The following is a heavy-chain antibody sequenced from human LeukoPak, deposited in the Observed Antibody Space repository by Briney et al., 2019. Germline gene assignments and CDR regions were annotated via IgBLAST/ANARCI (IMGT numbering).Heavy chain of an antibody. D-gene: IGHD2-21*01. CDR3: ARDDCGDTCYPGGY. Sequence: ASVKVSCKASGYTFTNYVVRWVRQAPGQRPEWMGWINAGNGDTKYSQNLQGRVTITRDTSASTAYMELSRLTSEDTALYYCARDDCGDTCYPGGYWGQGTLVTVSS. V-gene: IGHV1-3*01. J-gene: IGHJ4*02. CDR1: GYTFTNYV. CDR2: INAGNGDT.